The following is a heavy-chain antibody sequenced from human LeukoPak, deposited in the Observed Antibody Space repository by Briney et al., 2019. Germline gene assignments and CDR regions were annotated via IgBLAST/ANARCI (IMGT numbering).Heavy chain of an antibody. CDR1: GFIVSSNY. D-gene: IGHD1-26*01. CDR2: FYSGGTT. Sequence: GGSLRLSCAASGFIVSSNYMSWVRQAPGKGLEWVSAFYSGGTTYYADSVKGRFTISSDNSRNTLHLQMNSLRAEDTAVYYCARQVGTISVYDYWGQGTLVTVSS. V-gene: IGHV3-53*01. J-gene: IGHJ4*02. CDR3: ARQVGTISVYDY.